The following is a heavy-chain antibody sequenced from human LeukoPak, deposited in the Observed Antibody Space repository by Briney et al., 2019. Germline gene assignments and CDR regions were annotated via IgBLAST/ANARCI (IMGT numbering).Heavy chain of an antibody. V-gene: IGHV3-66*01. CDR3: ARDLNTYYDI. CDR1: GFTVSSNY. D-gene: IGHD3-9*01. J-gene: IGHJ4*02. CDR2: IYSGGST. Sequence: PGGSLRLSCAASGFTVSSNYMSWVRQAPGKGLEWVSVIYSGGSTYYADSVKGRFTISRDNSKNTLYLQMNSLRAEDTGVYYCARDLNTYYDIWGQGTLVTVSS.